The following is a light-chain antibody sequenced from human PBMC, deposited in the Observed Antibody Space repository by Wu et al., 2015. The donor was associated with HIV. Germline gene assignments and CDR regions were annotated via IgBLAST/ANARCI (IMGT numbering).Light chain of an antibody. CDR2: GAS. CDR3: QQYGSSPYT. V-gene: IGKV3-20*01. CDR1: QTVASDY. J-gene: IGKJ2*01. Sequence: EIVLTQSPATLSLSPGERATLSCRASQTVASDYLAWYQQRPGQSPKLLIYGASSRATGIPDRFSGSGSGTDFTLTIRRPEPEDIAVYYCQQYGSSPYTFGQGTKAGDQ.